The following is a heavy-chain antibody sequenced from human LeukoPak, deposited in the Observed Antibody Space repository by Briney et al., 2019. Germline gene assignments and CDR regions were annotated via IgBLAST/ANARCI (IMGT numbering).Heavy chain of an antibody. D-gene: IGHD3-22*01. Sequence: GGSLRLSCAASGFTVSSNYMNWVRQAPGKGLERVSVIYSGGSTYYADSVKGRFTISRDNAKNSLYLQMNSLRADDTAMYYCARARYDSSGYYPILDYWGQGTLVTVSS. CDR2: IYSGGST. CDR3: ARARYDSSGYYPILDY. CDR1: GFTVSSNY. V-gene: IGHV3-66*01. J-gene: IGHJ4*02.